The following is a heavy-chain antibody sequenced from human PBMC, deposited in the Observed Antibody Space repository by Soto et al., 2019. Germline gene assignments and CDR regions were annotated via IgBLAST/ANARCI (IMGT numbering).Heavy chain of an antibody. J-gene: IGHJ4*02. CDR2: IYYSGST. D-gene: IGHD3-3*01. CDR3: ARDFAYFDS. V-gene: IGHV4-59*01. Sequence: SETLSLTCTVAGGSISRYYWSWIRKPPGKGLEWIGYIYYSGSTNYNHSLKSRGTISVDTSKNQFSLKLSSVTAADTAVYFCARDFAYFDSWGQGTLVTVSS. CDR1: GGSISRYY.